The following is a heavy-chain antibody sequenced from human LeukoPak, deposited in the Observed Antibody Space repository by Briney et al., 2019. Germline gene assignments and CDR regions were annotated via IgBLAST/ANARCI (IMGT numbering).Heavy chain of an antibody. D-gene: IGHD4-17*01. Sequence: PSETLSLTCTVSGGSISSSSYYWGWIRQPPGKGLEWIGSIYYSGSTYYNPSLKSRVTISVDTSKNQFSLKLSSVTAADTAVYYCARFSVTPSAFFDYWGQGTLVTVSS. CDR2: IYYSGST. CDR1: GGSISSSSYY. J-gene: IGHJ4*02. CDR3: ARFSVTPSAFFDY. V-gene: IGHV4-39*01.